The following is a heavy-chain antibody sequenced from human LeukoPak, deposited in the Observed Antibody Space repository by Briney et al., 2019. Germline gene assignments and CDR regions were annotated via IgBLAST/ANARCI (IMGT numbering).Heavy chain of an antibody. D-gene: IGHD3-22*01. CDR3: ASPYDSSGYYDDAFDI. V-gene: IGHV3-33*01. J-gene: IGHJ3*02. CDR2: IWYDGSSR. Sequence: GGSLRLSCAASGFTFSSYGMHWVRQAPGKGLEWVAVIWYDGSSRYYADSVKGRFTISRDNSKNTLYLQMNSLRAEDTAVYYCASPYDSSGYYDDAFDIWGQGTMVTVSS. CDR1: GFTFSSYG.